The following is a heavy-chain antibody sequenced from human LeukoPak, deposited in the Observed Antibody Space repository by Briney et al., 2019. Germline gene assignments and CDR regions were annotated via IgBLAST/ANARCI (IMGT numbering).Heavy chain of an antibody. D-gene: IGHD2-2*01. CDR3: ARDMPHNCFDP. Sequence: ASVKVSCKASGASFTNYYIHWVRQAPGQGFEWVGLIYPAGGWTNYAQKFQGRVTMTTDTSTSTVYMELSGLRSEDTAVYYCARDMPHNCFDPWGQGTLVTVSP. CDR1: GASFTNYY. V-gene: IGHV1-46*01. CDR2: IYPAGGWT. J-gene: IGHJ5*02.